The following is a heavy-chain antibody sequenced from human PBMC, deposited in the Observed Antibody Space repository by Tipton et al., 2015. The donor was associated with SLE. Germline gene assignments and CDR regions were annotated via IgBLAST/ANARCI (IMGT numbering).Heavy chain of an antibody. D-gene: IGHD1-26*01. J-gene: IGHJ5*02. V-gene: IGHV3-9*01. Sequence: SLRLSCAASGFTFDDYAMHWVRQAPGKGLEWVSGISWNSGSIGYADSVKGRFTISRDNAKNSLYLQMNSLRAEDTALYYCAKAPAYSGGYDWFDPWGQGTLVPVSS. CDR2: ISWNSGSI. CDR3: AKAPAYSGGYDWFDP. CDR1: GFTFDDYA.